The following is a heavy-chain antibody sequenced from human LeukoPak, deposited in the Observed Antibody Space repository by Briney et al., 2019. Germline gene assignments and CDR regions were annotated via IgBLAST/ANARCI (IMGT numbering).Heavy chain of an antibody. CDR2: IYTSGST. V-gene: IGHV4-61*02. CDR1: GGSISSGSYY. Sequence: TLSLTCTVSGGSISSGSYYWSWIRQPAGKGLEWIGRIYTSGSTNYNPSLKSRVTISVDTSKNQFSLKLSSVTAPDTAVYYCARLKKGFTFDYWGQGTLVTVSS. CDR3: ARLKKGFTFDY. J-gene: IGHJ4*02.